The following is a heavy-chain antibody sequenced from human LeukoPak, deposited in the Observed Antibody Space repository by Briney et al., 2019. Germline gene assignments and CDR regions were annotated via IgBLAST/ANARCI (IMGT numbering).Heavy chain of an antibody. CDR2: ICYSGST. D-gene: IGHD6-19*01. V-gene: IGHV4-59*08. J-gene: IGHJ4*02. Sequence: SETLSLTCSVSGVSISNYYWTWIRQPPGKGLEWIGYICYSGSTNYNPSLKSRVIVSVDTPKNQFSLKLSSVTAADTAVYYCARHRDYGSGWYGFDYWGQGSLVTVSS. CDR1: GVSISNYY. CDR3: ARHRDYGSGWYGFDY.